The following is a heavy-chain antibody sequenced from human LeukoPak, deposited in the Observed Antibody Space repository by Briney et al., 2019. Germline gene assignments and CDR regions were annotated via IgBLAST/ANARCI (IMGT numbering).Heavy chain of an antibody. Sequence: ASVKVSCKASGYTFTGYYMHCVRQAPGQGLEWMGWINPNSGGTNYAQKFQGWVTMTRDTSISTAYMELSRLRSDDTAVYYCARGGSDYDYYFDYWGQGTLVTVSS. CDR2: INPNSGGT. CDR1: GYTFTGYY. CDR3: ARGGSDYDYYFDY. D-gene: IGHD3-10*01. J-gene: IGHJ4*02. V-gene: IGHV1-2*04.